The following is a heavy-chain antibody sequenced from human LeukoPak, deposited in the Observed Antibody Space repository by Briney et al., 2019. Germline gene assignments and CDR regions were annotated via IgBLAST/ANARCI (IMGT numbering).Heavy chain of an antibody. V-gene: IGHV4-39*01. CDR2: IYYSGST. Sequence: SETLSLTCTVSGGSISSSSYYWGWIRQPPGKGLEWIGGIYYSGSTYYNPSLKSRVTISVDTSENQFSLKLSSVTAADTAVYYCARRYREEGSYAYWGQGTLVTVSS. D-gene: IGHD3-16*01. CDR1: GGSISSSSYY. CDR3: ARRYREEGSYAY. J-gene: IGHJ4*02.